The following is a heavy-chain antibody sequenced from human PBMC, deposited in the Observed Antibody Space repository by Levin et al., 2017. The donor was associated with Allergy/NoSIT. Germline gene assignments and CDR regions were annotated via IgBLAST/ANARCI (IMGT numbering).Heavy chain of an antibody. Sequence: PGGSLRLSCAASGFTFSSYGMHWVRQAPGKGLEWVAVISYDGSNKYYADSVKGRFTISRDNSKNTLYLQMNSLRAEDTAVYYCAKSLSTIFGVVIILPYYYYGMDVWGQGTTVTVSS. CDR2: ISYDGSNK. CDR1: GFTFSSYG. CDR3: AKSLSTIFGVVIILPYYYYGMDV. V-gene: IGHV3-30*18. D-gene: IGHD3-3*01. J-gene: IGHJ6*02.